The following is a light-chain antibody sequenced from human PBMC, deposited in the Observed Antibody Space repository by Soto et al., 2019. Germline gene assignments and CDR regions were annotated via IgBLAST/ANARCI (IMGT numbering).Light chain of an antibody. CDR3: SSYAGSNNLV. CDR2: EVS. Sequence: QSVLTQPPSASGSPGQSVTISCTGTSSDVGGYNYVSWYQQHPGKAPKVLIYEVSKWPSGVPDRFSGSKCGNTASLTVSGLQAEDEADYYCSSYAGSNNLVFGTGTKLTVL. V-gene: IGLV2-8*01. CDR1: SSDVGGYNY. J-gene: IGLJ1*01.